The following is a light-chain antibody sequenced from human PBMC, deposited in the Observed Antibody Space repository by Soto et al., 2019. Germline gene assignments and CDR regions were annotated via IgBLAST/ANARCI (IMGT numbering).Light chain of an antibody. Sequence: IVLTQSPGTLSLSPGEGATLSCRASQSVTTQLAWYQQKPGQAPRLLIYGASSRATGIPDRFRGGGSGTDFTLTISRLEPEDFAVYYCQHYGSTPTTFGQGTKVDI. J-gene: IGKJ1*01. V-gene: IGKV3-20*01. CDR2: GAS. CDR1: QSVTTQ. CDR3: QHYGSTPTT.